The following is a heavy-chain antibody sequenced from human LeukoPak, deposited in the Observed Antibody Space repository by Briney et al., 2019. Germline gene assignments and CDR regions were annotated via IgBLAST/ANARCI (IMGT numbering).Heavy chain of an antibody. CDR2: ISYDGSNK. Sequence: GGSLRLSCAASGFTFSSYGMHWVRQAPGKGLEWVAVISYDGSNKYYADSVKGRFTISRDNSKNTLYLQMNSLGAEDTAVYYCAKNGVVRTATSDAFDIWGQGTMVTVSS. CDR3: AKNGVVRTATSDAFDI. CDR1: GFTFSSYG. V-gene: IGHV3-30*18. D-gene: IGHD4-23*01. J-gene: IGHJ3*02.